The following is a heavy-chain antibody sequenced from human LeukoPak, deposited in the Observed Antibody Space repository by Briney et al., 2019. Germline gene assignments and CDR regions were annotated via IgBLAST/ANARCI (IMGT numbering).Heavy chain of an antibody. J-gene: IGHJ5*02. V-gene: IGHV4-4*07. CDR1: GGSFSGYY. D-gene: IGHD4-17*01. CDR2: IYTSGST. CDR3: ARDRAEGDYAPDNWFDP. Sequence: SETLSLTCAVYGGSFSGYYWSWIRQPAGKGLEWIGRIYTSGSTNYNPSLKSRVTMSVDTSKNQFSLKLSSVTAADTAVYYCARDRAEGDYAPDNWFDPWGQGTLVTVSS.